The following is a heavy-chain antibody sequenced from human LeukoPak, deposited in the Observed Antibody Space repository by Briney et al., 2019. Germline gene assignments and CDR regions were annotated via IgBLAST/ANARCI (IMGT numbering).Heavy chain of an antibody. CDR3: ARGGGLDV. D-gene: IGHD3-16*01. CDR1: GFTFSSYS. V-gene: IGHV3-7*03. J-gene: IGHJ6*02. CDR2: INHNGNVN. Sequence: PGGSLRLSCAASGFTFSSYSMNWARQAPGKGLEWVASINHNGNVNYYVNSVKGRFTISRDNAKNSLYLQMSNLRAEDTDVYFCARGGGLDVWGQGATVTVSS.